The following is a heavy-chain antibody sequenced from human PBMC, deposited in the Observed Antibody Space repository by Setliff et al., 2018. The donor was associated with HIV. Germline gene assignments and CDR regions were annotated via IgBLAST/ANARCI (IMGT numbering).Heavy chain of an antibody. J-gene: IGHJ4*02. D-gene: IGHD6-19*01. Sequence: ASVKVSCKASGYSFSNYAMHWVRQAPGQSLEWMGWINAGNGNTKYSQKFQGRVTITADKPTSTAYMELSSLRSEDTAVYYCAGDERVYSSGWYSPEYYFDYWGQGTLVTVSS. V-gene: IGHV1-3*01. CDR2: INAGNGNT. CDR1: GYSFSNYA. CDR3: AGDERVYSSGWYSPEYYFDY.